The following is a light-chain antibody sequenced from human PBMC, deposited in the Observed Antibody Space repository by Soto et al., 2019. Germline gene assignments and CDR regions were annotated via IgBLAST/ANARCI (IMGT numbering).Light chain of an antibody. CDR3: QQYNSYLWT. CDR1: QSISSW. V-gene: IGKV1-5*03. J-gene: IGKJ1*01. Sequence: DIQMTQSPSNLSASVGDRATITCRASQSISSWLAWYQQKPGKAPKLLIYKASSLASGVPARFSGSGSGTEFTLTISSLEPDDFAAYYCQQYNSYLWTFGQGTKVEIK. CDR2: KAS.